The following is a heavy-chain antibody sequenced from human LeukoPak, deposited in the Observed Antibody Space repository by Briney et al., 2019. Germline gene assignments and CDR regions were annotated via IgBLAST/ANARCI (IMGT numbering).Heavy chain of an antibody. V-gene: IGHV4-61*02. CDR3: ARGGYCSSSRCYTDY. D-gene: IGHD2-2*02. Sequence: PSQTLSLTCTVSGGSISSGSYYWSWIRQPAGKGLEWIGRIYTSGSTYYNPSLKSRVTISVDTSKNQFSLELSPVTAADTAVYYCARGGYCSSSRCYTDYWGQGTLVTISS. CDR2: IYTSGST. CDR1: GGSISSGSYY. J-gene: IGHJ4*02.